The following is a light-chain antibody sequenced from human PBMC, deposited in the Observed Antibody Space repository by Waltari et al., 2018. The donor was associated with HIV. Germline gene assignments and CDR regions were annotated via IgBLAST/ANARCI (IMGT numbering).Light chain of an antibody. Sequence: DTQLTQSPSFLSASVGDRVTITCRASQCLSSFLAWYQQKPGKAPKLLIYSTSTLQSGVPSRFSGGGSGTEFSLTISSLQPEDLGTYFCQQLTTFGQGTQLEI. J-gene: IGKJ2*01. CDR2: STS. CDR3: QQLTT. V-gene: IGKV1-9*01. CDR1: QCLSSF.